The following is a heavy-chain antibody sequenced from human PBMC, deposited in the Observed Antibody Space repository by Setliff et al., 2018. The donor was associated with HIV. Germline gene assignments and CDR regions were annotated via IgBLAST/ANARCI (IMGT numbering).Heavy chain of an antibody. Sequence: GGSLRLSCAVSGFFLSDHYMSWIRQAPGKGLEWVSYISFSGNTIYYRDSVRGRSTIARDNARNSLYLQMNSLKADDTAVYYCARAKIGPAGDRTYYYGMDVWGQGTTVTVSS. CDR3: ARAKIGPAGDRTYYYGMDV. D-gene: IGHD4-17*01. J-gene: IGHJ6*02. V-gene: IGHV3-11*01. CDR2: ISFSGNTI. CDR1: GFFLSDHY.